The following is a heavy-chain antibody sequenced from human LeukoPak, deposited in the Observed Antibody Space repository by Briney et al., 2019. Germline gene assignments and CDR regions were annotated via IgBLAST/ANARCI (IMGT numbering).Heavy chain of an antibody. CDR3: ARAGLQTIDY. Sequence: GRSLRLSCAASGFTFSSYGMHWVRQAPGKGLEWVAVIWYGGSNKYYADSVKGRFTISRDNSKNTLYLQMNSLRAEDTAVYYCARAGLQTIDYWGQGTLVTVSS. CDR2: IWYGGSNK. CDR1: GFTFSSYG. V-gene: IGHV3-33*01. D-gene: IGHD4-11*01. J-gene: IGHJ4*02.